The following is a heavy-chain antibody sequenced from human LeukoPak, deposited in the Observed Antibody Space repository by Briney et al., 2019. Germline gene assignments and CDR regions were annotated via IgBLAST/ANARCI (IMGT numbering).Heavy chain of an antibody. Sequence: GRSLRLSCAASGFTFSSYGMHWVRQAPGKGLEWVAVIWYDGSNKYYADSVKGRFTISRDNSKNTLYLQMNSLRAEDTAAYYCARDRTVVTPGYYFDYWGQGTLVTVSS. CDR2: IWYDGSNK. CDR3: ARDRTVVTPGYYFDY. CDR1: GFTFSSYG. V-gene: IGHV3-33*01. D-gene: IGHD4-23*01. J-gene: IGHJ4*02.